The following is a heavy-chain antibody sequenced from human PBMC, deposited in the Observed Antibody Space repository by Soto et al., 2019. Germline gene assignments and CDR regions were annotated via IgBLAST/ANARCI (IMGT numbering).Heavy chain of an antibody. Sequence: LRLSCAASGFSLSNNGVHWVRQAPGKGLEWVAVISYDGNNKYYADSVKGRFTISRDNSKNTVYLEMNNLRAEDTAMYYCAKGGSGNYLTYYYYYGMDVWGQGTTVTVSS. J-gene: IGHJ6*02. D-gene: IGHD3-22*01. CDR2: ISYDGNNK. CDR3: AKGGSGNYLTYYYYYGMDV. V-gene: IGHV3-30*18. CDR1: GFSLSNNG.